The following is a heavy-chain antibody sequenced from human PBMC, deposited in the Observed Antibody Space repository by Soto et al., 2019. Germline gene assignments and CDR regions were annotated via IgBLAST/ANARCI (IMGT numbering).Heavy chain of an antibody. D-gene: IGHD3-10*01. Sequence: GGSLRLSCAASGFTFSSYAMTWVRQAPGKGLEWVSAISDSGVTAYYAESVTGRFTISRDNSKNTMYLQMNSLRAEDTAVYYCAKDAAPSPDSGSGSYYNYFDYWGQGTQVTVSS. CDR3: AKDAAPSPDSGSGSYYNYFDY. CDR2: ISDSGVTA. V-gene: IGHV3-23*01. CDR1: GFTFSSYA. J-gene: IGHJ4*02.